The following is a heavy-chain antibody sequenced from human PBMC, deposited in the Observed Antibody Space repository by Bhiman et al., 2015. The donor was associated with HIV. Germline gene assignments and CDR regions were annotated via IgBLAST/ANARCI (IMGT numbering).Heavy chain of an antibody. CDR2: IKQDGSEK. V-gene: IGHV3-7*01. J-gene: IGHJ5*02. CDR1: GFTFSNYW. CDR3: TRFKGYASSTYYRTNWFDP. D-gene: IGHD3-22*01. Sequence: EVQLVESGGDLVQPGGSLRLSCAASGFTFSNYWMSWVRQAPGKGLEWVANIKQDGSEKYYVDSVKGRFTISRDNTKNSLYLQMNSLRAEDTAVYYCTRFKGYASSTYYRTNWFDPWGLGTLVTVSS.